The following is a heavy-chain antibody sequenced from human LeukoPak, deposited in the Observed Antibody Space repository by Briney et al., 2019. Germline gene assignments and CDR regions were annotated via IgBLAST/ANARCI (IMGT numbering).Heavy chain of an antibody. CDR1: GESFCCYY. CDR3: ARDPGYSGYIGWFDP. Sequence: SETLSLTCSVYGESFCCYYCRWIHQPPGKGLEWIGEIKHSRSTNYNPALKSRVTISVDTSKNQFTLKLSSVTAADTAVYYCARDPGYSGYIGWFDPWGQGTLVTVSS. J-gene: IGHJ5*02. CDR2: IKHSRST. V-gene: IGHV4-34*01. D-gene: IGHD5-12*01.